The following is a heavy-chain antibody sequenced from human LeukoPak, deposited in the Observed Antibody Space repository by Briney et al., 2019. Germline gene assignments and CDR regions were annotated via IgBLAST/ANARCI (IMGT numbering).Heavy chain of an antibody. D-gene: IGHD1-26*01. CDR2: ISGSGGST. Sequence: PGGALRLSCAASGFTFSSYAMSWVRQAPGKGLEWVSAISGSGGSTYYADSVKGRFTISRDNSKNTLYLQMNSLRAEDTAVYHCAKIRGELGFLDYWGQGTLVTVSS. V-gene: IGHV3-23*01. CDR3: AKIRGELGFLDY. CDR1: GFTFSSYA. J-gene: IGHJ4*02.